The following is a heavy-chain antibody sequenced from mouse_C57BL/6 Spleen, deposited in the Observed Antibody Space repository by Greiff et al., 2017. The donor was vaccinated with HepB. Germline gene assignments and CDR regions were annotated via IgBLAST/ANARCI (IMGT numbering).Heavy chain of an antibody. CDR2: INPSNGGT. Sequence: QVHVKQSGTELVKPGASVKLSCKASGYTFTSYWMHWVKQRPGQGLEWIGNINPSNGGTNYNEKFKSKATLTVDKSSSTAYMQLSSLTSEDSAVYYCARGESNYGRRGFDYWGQGTTLTVSS. D-gene: IGHD2-5*01. J-gene: IGHJ2*01. CDR1: GYTFTSYW. V-gene: IGHV1-53*01. CDR3: ARGESNYGRRGFDY.